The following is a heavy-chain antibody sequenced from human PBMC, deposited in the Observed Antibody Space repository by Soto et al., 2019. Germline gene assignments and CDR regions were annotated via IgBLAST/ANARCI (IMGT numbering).Heavy chain of an antibody. CDR2: IIPILGIA. D-gene: IGHD2-21*02. CDR3: ARGPNGGGDSENDY. J-gene: IGHJ4*02. Sequence: QVQLVQSGAEVKKPGSSVKVSCKASGGTFSSYTISWVRQAPGQGLEWMGRIIPILGIANYAQKFQGRVTITARKSTGTAYRELSSLRSEDTAVYYCARGPNGGGDSENDYWGQGTLVTVSS. V-gene: IGHV1-69*02. CDR1: GGTFSSYT.